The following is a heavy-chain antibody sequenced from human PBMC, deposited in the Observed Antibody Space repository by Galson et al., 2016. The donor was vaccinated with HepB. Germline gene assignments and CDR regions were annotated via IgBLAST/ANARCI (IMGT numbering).Heavy chain of an antibody. V-gene: IGHV6-1*01. Sequence: CAISGDSVSSNSAAWNWIRQSPSRGLEWLGRTYYKSKWHDDYAVSVESRIIINPDESKTQFSLHLNSVTPEDTAVDYCSRDSFDSHDSGSPLFDDWRQGTLFTVSS. CDR3: SRDSFDSHDSGSPLFDD. CDR1: GDSVSSNSAA. D-gene: IGHD3-10*01. CDR2: TYYKSKWHD. J-gene: IGHJ4*02.